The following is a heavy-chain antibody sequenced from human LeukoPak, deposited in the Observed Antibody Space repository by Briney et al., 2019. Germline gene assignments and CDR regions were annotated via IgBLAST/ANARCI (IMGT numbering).Heavy chain of an antibody. Sequence: PSETLSLTCAVSGGSISSGGYSWSWIRQPPGKGLEWIGYIYHSGSANYNPSLKSRVTMSVDTSKNQFSLKLSSVTAADTAVYYCARGGVFSSSGSDYWGQGTLVTVSS. CDR1: GGSISSGGYS. D-gene: IGHD6-19*01. J-gene: IGHJ4*02. CDR3: ARGGVFSSSGSDY. CDR2: IYHSGSA. V-gene: IGHV4-30-2*01.